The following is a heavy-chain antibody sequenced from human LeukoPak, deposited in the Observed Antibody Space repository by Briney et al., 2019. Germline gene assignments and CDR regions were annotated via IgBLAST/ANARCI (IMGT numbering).Heavy chain of an antibody. Sequence: PGGSLRLSCAASGFTFSSYAMHWVRQAPGKGLEWVAVISYDGSNKYYADSVKGRFTISRDNSKNTLYLQMNSLRAEDTAVYYCAREARDYSSGPFDYWGQGTLVTVSS. CDR2: ISYDGSNK. CDR1: GFTFSSYA. V-gene: IGHV3-30-3*01. D-gene: IGHD6-19*01. J-gene: IGHJ4*02. CDR3: AREARDYSSGPFDY.